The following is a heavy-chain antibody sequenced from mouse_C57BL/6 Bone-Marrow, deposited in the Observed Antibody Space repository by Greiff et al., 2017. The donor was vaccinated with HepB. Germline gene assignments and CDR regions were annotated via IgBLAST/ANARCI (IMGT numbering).Heavy chain of an antibody. CDR3: ARTTVVAHWYFDV. V-gene: IGHV1-61*01. CDR1: GYTFTSYW. CDR2: IYTSDSET. Sequence: VQLQQPGAELVRPGSSVKLSCKASGYTFTSYWMDWVKQRPGQGLEWIGNIYTSDSETHYNQKFKDKATLTVDKSSSTAYMQLSSLTSEDSAVYYCARTTVVAHWYFDVWGTGTTVTVSS. J-gene: IGHJ1*03. D-gene: IGHD1-1*01.